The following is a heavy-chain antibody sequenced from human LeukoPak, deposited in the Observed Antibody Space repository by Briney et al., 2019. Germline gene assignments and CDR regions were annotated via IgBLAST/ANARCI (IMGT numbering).Heavy chain of an antibody. J-gene: IGHJ4*02. CDR3: ARGGSHQS. CDR2: IKQDGSEK. Sequence: GGSLRLSCAASGFTFSTYWMSWVRQAPGKGLEWVADIKQDGSEKYYVGSVKGRFAISRDNAKNSLYLQMNSLRAEDTAVYYCARGGSHQSWGQGTLVTVSS. CDR1: GFTFSTYW. V-gene: IGHV3-7*03. D-gene: IGHD1-26*01.